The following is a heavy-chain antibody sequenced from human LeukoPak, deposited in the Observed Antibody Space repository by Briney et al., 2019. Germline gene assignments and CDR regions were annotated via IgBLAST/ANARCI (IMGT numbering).Heavy chain of an antibody. J-gene: IGHJ3*02. CDR3: ARTTSIAARSDAFDI. D-gene: IGHD6-6*01. V-gene: IGHV1-69*06. CDR2: IIPIFGTA. Sequence: SVKVSCKASGGTFSSYAISWVRQAPGQGLEWMGGIIPIFGTANYAQKFQGRVTITADKSTSTAYMELSSLRSEDTAVYYCARTTSIAARSDAFDIWGQGTMVTVSS. CDR1: GGTFSSYA.